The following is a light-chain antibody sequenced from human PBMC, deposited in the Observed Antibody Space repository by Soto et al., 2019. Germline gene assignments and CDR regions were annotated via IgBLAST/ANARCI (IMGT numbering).Light chain of an antibody. V-gene: IGKV1-39*01. J-gene: IGKJ1*01. CDR1: QSISSY. Sequence: DIQMTQSPSSLSAAGGDRVTITCRASQSISSYLNWYQQKPGKAPKLLIYTASSLQSGVPSRFSGSGSGTDFTLTISSLQPEDFATYYCQQSYSSRPFGQGTKVEIK. CDR3: QQSYSSRP. CDR2: TAS.